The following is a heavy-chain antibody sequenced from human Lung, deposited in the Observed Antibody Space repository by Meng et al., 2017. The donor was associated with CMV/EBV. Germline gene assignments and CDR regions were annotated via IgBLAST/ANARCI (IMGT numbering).Heavy chain of an antibody. CDR3: SMDQGSGGDI. V-gene: IGHV3-66*02. J-gene: IGHJ3*02. CDR1: GFTVSSNY. Sequence: ESXKISCAASGFTVSSNYMSWVRQAPGKGLEWVSVIYSGGSTYYADSVKGRFTISRDNSKNTLYLQMNSLRAEDTAVYYCSMDQGSGGDIWGQGTMVTVSS. D-gene: IGHD3-10*01. CDR2: IYSGGST.